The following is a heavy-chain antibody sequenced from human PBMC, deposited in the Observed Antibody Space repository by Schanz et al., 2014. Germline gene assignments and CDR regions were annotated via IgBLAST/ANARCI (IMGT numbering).Heavy chain of an antibody. CDR1: GFAVDNYY. CDR3: ARNRGSGGQNWYFDL. Sequence: VQLVASGGGLVQPGGSLRLSCAASGFAVDNYYMSCVRQAPGRGLEWVSYIGNGGVTIYYADSVKGRFTISRDNSKNSLYLQMNSLRPGDTAVYYCARNRGSGGQNWYFDLWGRGTLVTVSS. CDR2: IGNGGVTI. V-gene: IGHV3-11*04. D-gene: IGHD1-26*01. J-gene: IGHJ2*01.